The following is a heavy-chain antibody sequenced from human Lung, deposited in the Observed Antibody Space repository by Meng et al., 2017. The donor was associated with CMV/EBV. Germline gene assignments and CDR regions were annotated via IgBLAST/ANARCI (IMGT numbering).Heavy chain of an antibody. J-gene: IGHJ5*02. V-gene: IGHV3-7*01. CDR3: YMGHYSGA. CDR1: GFTFSNFW. Sequence: GGSLRLSCAASGFTFSNFWMNWVRQAPGKGLEWVANIEDNGSGVYYVDSVKGRFTISRDNARNALYLQMDNLGVEDTAVYYCYMGHYSGAWGQGTLVTVSS. CDR2: IEDNGSGV. D-gene: IGHD1-26*01.